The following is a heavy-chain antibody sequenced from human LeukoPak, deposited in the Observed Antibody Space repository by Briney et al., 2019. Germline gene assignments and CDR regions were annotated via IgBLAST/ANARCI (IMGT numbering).Heavy chain of an antibody. CDR2: MNPNSGNT. V-gene: IGHV1-8*03. Sequence: ASVKVSCKASGYTFTSYDINWVRQATGQGLEWMGWMNPNSGNTGYAQKFQGRVTITRNTSISTAYMELSSLRSEDTAVYYYARARVGATTRYYFDYWGQGTLVTVSS. J-gene: IGHJ4*02. CDR3: ARARVGATTRYYFDY. D-gene: IGHD1-26*01. CDR1: GYTFTSYD.